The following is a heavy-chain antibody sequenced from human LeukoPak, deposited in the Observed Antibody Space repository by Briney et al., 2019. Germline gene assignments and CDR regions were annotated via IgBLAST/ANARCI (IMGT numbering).Heavy chain of an antibody. CDR2: IYTSGST. J-gene: IGHJ4*02. Sequence: SETLSLTCTVSGGSISSGSYYWSWIRQPAGKGLEWIGRIYTSGSTNYNPSLKSRVTISVDTSKNQFSLKLSSVTAADTAVYYCARGKMVIHFDYWGQGTLVTVSS. CDR3: ARGKMVIHFDY. CDR1: GGSISSGSYY. V-gene: IGHV4-61*02. D-gene: IGHD3-22*01.